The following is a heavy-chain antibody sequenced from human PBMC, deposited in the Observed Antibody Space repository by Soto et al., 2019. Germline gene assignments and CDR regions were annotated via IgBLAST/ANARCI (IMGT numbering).Heavy chain of an antibody. D-gene: IGHD2-21*02. CDR2: IDWDDDK. CDR1: GLSLSTSGMC. Sequence: SGPTLVNPTQTLTLTCTFSGLSLSTSGMCVSWIRQPPGKALEWLALIDWDDDKYYSTSLKTRLTISKDTSKNQVVLTMTNMDPVDTATYYCIQSRCGGDCLQSYASYYYYGMDVWGQGTTVTVSS. V-gene: IGHV2-70*12. J-gene: IGHJ6*02. CDR3: IQSRCGGDCLQSYASYYYYGMDV.